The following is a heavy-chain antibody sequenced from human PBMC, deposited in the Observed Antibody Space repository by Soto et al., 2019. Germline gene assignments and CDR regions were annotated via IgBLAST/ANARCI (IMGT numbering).Heavy chain of an antibody. D-gene: IGHD3-10*01. J-gene: IGHJ5*01. Sequence: GGSLRLSCAASGFTFSTYTMNWVRQAPGKGLEWISSISSGSSYIYYAGSVKGRFTISRDDAKNSLFLQMNSLRADDTAVYYCARDILSGGAYPDSWGQGTKVTVSS. CDR1: GFTFSTYT. CDR2: ISSGSSYI. V-gene: IGHV3-21*01. CDR3: ARDILSGGAYPDS.